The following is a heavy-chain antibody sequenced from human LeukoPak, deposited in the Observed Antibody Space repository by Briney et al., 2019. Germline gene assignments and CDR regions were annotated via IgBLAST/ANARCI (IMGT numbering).Heavy chain of an antibody. J-gene: IGHJ4*02. CDR1: GFTFNNYA. Sequence: GGSLRLSCAASGFTFNNYAMSWVRQAPGKGLVWVSRINTDGSSADYADSVKGRFTISRDNAKNTLYLQMNSLTADDTAIYYCARDASLYYVDHWGQGTLVTVSS. CDR3: ARDASLYYVDH. V-gene: IGHV3-74*01. CDR2: INTDGSSA.